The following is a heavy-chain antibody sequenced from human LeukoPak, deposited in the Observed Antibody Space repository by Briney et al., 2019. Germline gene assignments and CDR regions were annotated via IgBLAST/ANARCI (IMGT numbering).Heavy chain of an antibody. V-gene: IGHV4-39*07. J-gene: IGHJ5*02. Sequence: SETLSLTCTVSSGSISSRSYYWGWIRQPPGKGLEWIGSIDYSANTYYNSSLKSRVTISVDTSKNHFSLKLTSVTVADTAVYYCAKAEGYSYGYFNWFDPWGQGTLVTVSS. CDR1: SGSISSRSYY. CDR3: AKAEGYSYGYFNWFDP. D-gene: IGHD5-18*01. CDR2: IDYSANT.